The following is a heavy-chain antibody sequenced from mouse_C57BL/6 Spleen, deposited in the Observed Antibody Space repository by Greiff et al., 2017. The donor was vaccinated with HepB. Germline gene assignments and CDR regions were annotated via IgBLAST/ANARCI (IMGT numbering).Heavy chain of an antibody. V-gene: IGHV1-18*01. J-gene: IGHJ4*01. Sequence: EVQLQQSGPELVKPGASVKIPCKASGYTFTDYNMDWVKQSHGTSLEWIGDINPNNGGTIYNQKFKGKATLTVDKSSSTAHMGLRSLTSEDTAVYYRAIGFPYYGRSYDTDYWGQGTSVTDAS. D-gene: IGHD1-1*01. CDR3: AIGFPYYGRSYDTDY. CDR1: GYTFTDYN. CDR2: INPNNGGT.